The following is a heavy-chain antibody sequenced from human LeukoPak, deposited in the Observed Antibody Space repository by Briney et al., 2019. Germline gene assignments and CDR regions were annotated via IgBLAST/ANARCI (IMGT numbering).Heavy chain of an antibody. Sequence: ASVKVSCKTSGYTFTSYDINWVRQAPGQGLEWMGWMNPNSGNTGYAQKFQGRVTMTRNTSISTTYMELSSLRSEDTAVYYCARRTIGCSGGSCYSLWWFDPWGQGTLVTVSS. V-gene: IGHV1-8*01. CDR3: ARRTIGCSGGSCYSLWWFDP. J-gene: IGHJ5*02. D-gene: IGHD2-15*01. CDR1: GYTFTSYD. CDR2: MNPNSGNT.